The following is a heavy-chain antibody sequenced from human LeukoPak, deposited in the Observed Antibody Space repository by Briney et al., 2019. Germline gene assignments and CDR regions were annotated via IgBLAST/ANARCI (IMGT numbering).Heavy chain of an antibody. CDR2: IYYSGST. J-gene: IGHJ4*02. V-gene: IGHV4-59*12. Sequence: SETLSLTCTVSGGAISSYYWSWIRQPPGKGLEWIGYIYYSGSTNYNPSLKSRVTISVDTSKNQFSLKLSSVTAADTAVYYCARLYPYYDFWSGYSPFDYWGQGTLVTVSS. CDR1: GGAISSYY. CDR3: ARLYPYYDFWSGYSPFDY. D-gene: IGHD3-3*01.